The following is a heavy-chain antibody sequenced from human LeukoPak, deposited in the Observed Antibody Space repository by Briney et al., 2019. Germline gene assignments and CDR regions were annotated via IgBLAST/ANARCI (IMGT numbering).Heavy chain of an antibody. CDR3: AKDLQSTYDYDTSGYYFVGYYFYMDV. CDR2: INSNSGGT. D-gene: IGHD3-22*01. CDR1: GYTFSDYH. J-gene: IGHJ6*03. Sequence: GASVKVSCKASGYTFSDYHIHWVRQTPGQGPEWIGWINSNSGGTHYAQKFQGRVTLTRDTSITTAYMILSRLQSDDTAVYYCAKDLQSTYDYDTSGYYFVGYYFYMDVWGKGTTVTVSS. V-gene: IGHV1-2*02.